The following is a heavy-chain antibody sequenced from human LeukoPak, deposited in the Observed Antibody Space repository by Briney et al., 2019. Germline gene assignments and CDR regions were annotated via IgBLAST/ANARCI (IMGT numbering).Heavy chain of an antibody. D-gene: IGHD7-27*01. J-gene: IGHJ4*02. CDR2: ISGSSGDI. CDR1: GFTFSSYS. Sequence: PGGSLRLSCAASGFTFSSYSMNWVRQTPGKGLEWLSYISGSSGDIFYADSVKGRFTISRDNAMTSLYLQMNSLRAEDTAVYYCARARRTGDPGDYWGQGTLVTVSS. CDR3: ARARRTGDPGDY. V-gene: IGHV3-21*05.